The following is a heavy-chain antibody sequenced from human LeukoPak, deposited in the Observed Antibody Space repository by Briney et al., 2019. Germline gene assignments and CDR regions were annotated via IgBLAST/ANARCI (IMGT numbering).Heavy chain of an antibody. V-gene: IGHV3-23*01. Sequence: GGSLRVSCAASGFSFSSHAMNWVRQAPGKGLEWVSAISGSGGSTYYADSVKGRFTISRDKSQNTLYLQMNSLKAEDTAVYYCVRDLPDYWGQGTLVTVSS. J-gene: IGHJ4*02. CDR2: ISGSGGST. CDR3: VRDLPDY. CDR1: GFSFSSHA.